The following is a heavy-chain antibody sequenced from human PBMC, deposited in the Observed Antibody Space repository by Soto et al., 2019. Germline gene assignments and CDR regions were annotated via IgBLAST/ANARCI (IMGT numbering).Heavy chain of an antibody. CDR3: ARASDCSSTSCYPYYYYYGMDV. J-gene: IGHJ6*02. Sequence: SETLSLTCTVSGGSISSGGYYWSWIRRHPGKGLEWIGYIYYSGSTYYNPSLKSRVTISVDTSKNQFSLKLSSVTAADTAVYYCARASDCSSTSCYPYYYYYGMDVWGQGTTVTVSS. V-gene: IGHV4-31*03. D-gene: IGHD2-2*01. CDR1: GGSISSGGYY. CDR2: IYYSGST.